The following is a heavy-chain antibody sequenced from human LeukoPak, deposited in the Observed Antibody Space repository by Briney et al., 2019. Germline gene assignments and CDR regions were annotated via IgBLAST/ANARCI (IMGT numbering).Heavy chain of an antibody. J-gene: IGHJ4*02. CDR3: AKDMGLTLAAADY. Sequence: GGSLRLSCAASGFTFDDYAMNWVRQAPGKGLEWVSGISWNSGSIGYADSVKGRFTISRDNAKNSLYLQMNSLRAEDTALYYCAKDMGLTLAAADYWGQGTLVTVSS. D-gene: IGHD6-13*01. CDR1: GFTFDDYA. V-gene: IGHV3-9*01. CDR2: ISWNSGSI.